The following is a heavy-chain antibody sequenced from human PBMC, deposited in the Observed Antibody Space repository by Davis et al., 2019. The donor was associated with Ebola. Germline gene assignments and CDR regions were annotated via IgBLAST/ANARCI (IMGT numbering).Heavy chain of an antibody. J-gene: IGHJ4*02. D-gene: IGHD2-2*01. Sequence: PGGSLRLSCAASGFTFSSYSMNWVRQAPGKGLEWVSSISSSSSYIYYADSVKGRFTISRDNAKNSLYLQMNSLRAEDTAVYYCASDIVVVPAAHEVDYWGQGTLVTVSS. V-gene: IGHV3-21*01. CDR3: ASDIVVVPAAHEVDY. CDR1: GFTFSSYS. CDR2: ISSSSSYI.